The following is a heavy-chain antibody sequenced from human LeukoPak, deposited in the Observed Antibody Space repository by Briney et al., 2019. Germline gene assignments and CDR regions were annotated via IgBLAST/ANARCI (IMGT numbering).Heavy chain of an antibody. CDR1: GFTFSSYA. V-gene: IGHV3-23*01. D-gene: IGHD3-3*01. CDR3: AKDWENYDFWSGYSPYFDY. Sequence: GGSLRLSCAASGFTFSSYAMSWVRQAPGKGLEWVSAISGSGGSTYYADSVKGRFTISRDNSKNTLYLQMNSLRAEDTAVYYCAKDWENYDFWSGYSPYFDYWGQGTLVTVSS. CDR2: ISGSGGST. J-gene: IGHJ4*02.